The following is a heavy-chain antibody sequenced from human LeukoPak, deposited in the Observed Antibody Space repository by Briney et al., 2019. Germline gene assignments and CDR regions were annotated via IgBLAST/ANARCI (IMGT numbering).Heavy chain of an antibody. D-gene: IGHD6-19*01. CDR2: LSYDGSNK. CDR1: GFPFSSYS. J-gene: IGHJ3*02. CDR3: ARVMVQQWLTDAFDI. Sequence: GSLRLPCSGSGFPFSSYSIHLVRQAPGKGQEWVALLSYDGSNKYYTDSVKGRFTISRDNSKNTLYVQMNSLRAEDTAVYYCARVMVQQWLTDAFDIWGQGTMVTVSS. V-gene: IGHV3-30*04.